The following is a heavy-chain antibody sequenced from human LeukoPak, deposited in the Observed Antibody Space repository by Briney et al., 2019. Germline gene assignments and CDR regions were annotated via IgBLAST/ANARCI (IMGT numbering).Heavy chain of an antibody. J-gene: IGHJ4*02. CDR1: DGSISSSF. CDR2: VYYSGNT. CDR3: ARDRGGYRYFDY. V-gene: IGHV4-59*12. D-gene: IGHD5-12*01. Sequence: SETLSLTCTVSDGSISSSFWSWIRQPPGKGLEWIGNVYYSGNTDYNPSLKSRVITSIDTSKKQFSLKLSSVTAADTAVYYCARDRGGYRYFDYWGQGTLVTASS.